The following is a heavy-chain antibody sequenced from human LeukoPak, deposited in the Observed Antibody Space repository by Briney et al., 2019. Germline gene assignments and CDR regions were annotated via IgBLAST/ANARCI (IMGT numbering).Heavy chain of an antibody. CDR1: GYSITIYA. V-gene: IGHV1-3*01. J-gene: IGHJ4*02. CDR2: INAGNGNT. CDR3: ARTTAMVTIFDY. Sequence: GASVTVSCTASGYSITIYAMHWVRQAPGQRLEWMGWINAGNGNTKYSQKFQGRVTITRDTSASTAYMELSSLRSEDTAVYYCARTTAMVTIFDYWGQGTLVTVSS. D-gene: IGHD5-18*01.